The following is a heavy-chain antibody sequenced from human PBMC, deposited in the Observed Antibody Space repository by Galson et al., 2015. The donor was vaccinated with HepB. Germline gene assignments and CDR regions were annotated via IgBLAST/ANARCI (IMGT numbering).Heavy chain of an antibody. J-gene: IGHJ4*02. CDR3: ARETYDYPHFDY. CDR2: INPNRGGT. D-gene: IGHD5-12*01. Sequence: SVKVSCKASGYTFTGDYMHWVRQAPGQGLEWMGWINPNRGGTNYAQKFQGRVTMTRDTSISTAYMELSRLTSDDTAVYYCARETYDYPHFDYWGQGTLVTVSS. CDR1: GYTFTGDY. V-gene: IGHV1-2*02.